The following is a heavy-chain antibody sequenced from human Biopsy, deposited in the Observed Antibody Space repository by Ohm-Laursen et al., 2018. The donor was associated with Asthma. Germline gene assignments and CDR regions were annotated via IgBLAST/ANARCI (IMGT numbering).Heavy chain of an antibody. CDR3: ARGLDYSGRSGFDY. CDR1: GFTFSSYG. V-gene: IGHV3-30*03. Sequence: SLRLSCAASGFTFSSYGMDWVRQAPGKGLEWVALMSYDGSIKDYADSVKGRFTISRDNSMNTLYLHMNSLRVEDTAVYYCARGLDYSGRSGFDYWGQGTLVVVSS. CDR2: MSYDGSIK. D-gene: IGHD3-10*01. J-gene: IGHJ4*02.